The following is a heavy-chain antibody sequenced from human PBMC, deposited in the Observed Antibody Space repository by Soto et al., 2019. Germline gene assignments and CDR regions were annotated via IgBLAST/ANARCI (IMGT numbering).Heavy chain of an antibody. CDR3: AREGYGDRNEMYFQH. Sequence: GGSLRLSCAASGFTVSSNYMSWVRQAPGKGLEWVSVIYSGGSTYYADSVKGRFTHSRDNSKNTLYLQMNSLRAEDTGVYYGAREGYGDRNEMYFQHWGQGALVTVSS. D-gene: IGHD4-17*01. J-gene: IGHJ1*01. CDR2: IYSGGST. V-gene: IGHV3-66*01. CDR1: GFTVSSNY.